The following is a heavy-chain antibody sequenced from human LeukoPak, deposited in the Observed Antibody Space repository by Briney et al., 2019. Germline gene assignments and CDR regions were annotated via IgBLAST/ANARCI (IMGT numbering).Heavy chain of an antibody. Sequence: SETLSLTCTVSGGSISSGGYYWSWIRQHPGKGLEWIGYIYYGRSTYYNPSLKSRVTISVDTSKNQFSLKLSSVTAADTAVYYCARSGQQLAIYWGQGTLVTVSS. D-gene: IGHD6-13*01. V-gene: IGHV4-31*03. CDR3: ARSGQQLAIY. J-gene: IGHJ4*02. CDR2: IYYGRST. CDR1: GGSISSGGYY.